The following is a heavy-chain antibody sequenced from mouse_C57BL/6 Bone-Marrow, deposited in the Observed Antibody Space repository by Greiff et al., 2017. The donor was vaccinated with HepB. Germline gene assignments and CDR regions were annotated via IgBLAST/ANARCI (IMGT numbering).Heavy chain of an antibody. CDR2: IWSDGST. D-gene: IGHD2-5*01. CDR3: ARHDGPNYSNPWFAY. Sequence: VAPSQSLSITCTVSGFSLTSYGVHWVRQPPGKGLEWLVVIWSDGSTTYNSALKSRLSISKDNSKSQVFLKMNSLQTDDTAMYYCARHDGPNYSNPWFAYWGQGTLVTVSA. J-gene: IGHJ3*01. CDR1: GFSLTSYG. V-gene: IGHV2-6-2*01.